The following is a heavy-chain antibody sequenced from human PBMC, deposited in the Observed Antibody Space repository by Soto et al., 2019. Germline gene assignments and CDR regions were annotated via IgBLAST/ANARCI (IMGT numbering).Heavy chain of an antibody. D-gene: IGHD3-22*01. V-gene: IGHV3-23*01. J-gene: IGHJ3*02. CDR1: GFTFSSYA. CDR3: AKDSRWYYDSSGYYSTDAFDI. CDR2: ISGSGGST. Sequence: EVQLLESGGGLVQPGGSLRLSCAASGFTFSSYAMSWVRQAPGKGLEWVSAISGSGGSTYYADSVKGRFTISRDNSKNTLYLQMNSPRAEDTAVYYCAKDSRWYYDSSGYYSTDAFDIWGQGTMVTVSS.